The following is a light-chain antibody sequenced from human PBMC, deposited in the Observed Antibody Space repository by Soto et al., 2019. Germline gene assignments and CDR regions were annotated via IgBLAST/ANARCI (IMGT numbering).Light chain of an antibody. CDR1: QSVSSRY. CDR2: GAS. V-gene: IGKV3-20*01. Sequence: EIVLTQSPGTLSLSPGERVNLSCRASQSVSSRYVAWYQHKTGQPPRLLISGASSRATGIPDRFSGSGSAANFTLPISRLEPEDYAVDYCQQYGSSAPPFGGGNKVEIK. J-gene: IGKJ4*01. CDR3: QQYGSSAPP.